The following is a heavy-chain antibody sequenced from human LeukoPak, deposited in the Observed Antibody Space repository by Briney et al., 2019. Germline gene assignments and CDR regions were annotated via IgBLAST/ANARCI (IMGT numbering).Heavy chain of an antibody. CDR2: INPNSGGT. CDR3: ARVDVVVPGYMDV. CDR1: GYTFTGYY. J-gene: IGHJ6*03. V-gene: IGHV1-2*02. Sequence: ASVKVSCKASGYTFTGYYMHWVRQAPGQGLEWMGWINPNSGGTNYALKFQGRVTMTRDTSISTAYMELSRLRSDDTAVYYCARVDVVVPGYMDVWGKGTTVTVSS. D-gene: IGHD2-2*01.